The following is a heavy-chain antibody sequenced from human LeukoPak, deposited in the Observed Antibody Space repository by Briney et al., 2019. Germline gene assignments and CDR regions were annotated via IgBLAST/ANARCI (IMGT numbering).Heavy chain of an antibody. CDR2: INHSGST. CDR3: ARGKLMAGYYYYMDV. CDR1: GGSFSGYY. J-gene: IGHJ6*03. V-gene: IGHV4-34*01. Sequence: SETLSLTCAVYGGSFSGYYWSWIRQPPGKGLEWIGEINHSGSTNYNPSLKSRVTISVDTSKNQFSLKLSSVAAADTAVYYCARGKLMAGYYYYMDVWAKGTTVTVSS. D-gene: IGHD5-24*01.